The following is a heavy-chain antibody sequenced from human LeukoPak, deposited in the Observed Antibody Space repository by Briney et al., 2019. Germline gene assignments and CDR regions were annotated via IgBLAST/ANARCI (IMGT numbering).Heavy chain of an antibody. V-gene: IGHV4-61*02. D-gene: IGHD3-10*01. J-gene: IGHJ5*02. CDR2: IYTTGST. CDR3: ARDRGISTARGVPSWFDP. Sequence: SETLSLTCTVSGGSISSGDYYWTWIRQPAGKGLEWIGRIYTTGSTNYNPSLKNRVTISVDTSKNQISLKLSSVTAADTAVYYCARDRGISTARGVPSWFDPWGQGTLVTVSS. CDR1: GGSISSGDYY.